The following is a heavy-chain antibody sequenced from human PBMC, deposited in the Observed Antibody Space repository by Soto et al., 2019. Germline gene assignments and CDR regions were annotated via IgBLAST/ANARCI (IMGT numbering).Heavy chain of an antibody. V-gene: IGHV1-3*01. CDR3: ARGKGMEENYYYYGMDI. CDR1: GYTFSTYA. D-gene: IGHD1-1*01. J-gene: IGHJ6*02. CDR2: INGGTGQT. Sequence: QVQVVQSGAEVKKPGASVKISCKASGYTFSTYAMHWVRQAPEQSLEWMGWINGGTGQTRYSQRFQDRVTITRDTSAKTTYMDLTSIRSEDTAVYYCARGKGMEENYYYYGMDIWGQGTTVTVSS.